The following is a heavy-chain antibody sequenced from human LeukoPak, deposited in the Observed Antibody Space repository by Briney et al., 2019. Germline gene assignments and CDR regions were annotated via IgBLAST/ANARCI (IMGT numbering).Heavy chain of an antibody. CDR3: AKDNTHIGELFQH. J-gene: IGHJ1*01. CDR2: ISGDGDST. D-gene: IGHD5-12*01. CDR1: GFTFSSYA. V-gene: IGHV3-43*02. Sequence: GGSLRLSCAASGFTFSSYAMHWVRQGPGKGLEWVSLISGDGDSTYYADSVKGRFTISRDNSKNSLYLQMNSLRTEDTAFYYCAKDNTHIGELFQHWGQGTLVTVSS.